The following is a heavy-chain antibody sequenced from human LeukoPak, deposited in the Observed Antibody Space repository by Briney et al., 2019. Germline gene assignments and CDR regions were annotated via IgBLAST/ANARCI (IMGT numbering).Heavy chain of an antibody. CDR2: IYHSGST. J-gene: IGHJ4*02. CDR1: GGSISSSSYY. D-gene: IGHD3-22*01. V-gene: IGHV4-39*07. CDR3: AREPKYYYDSSGYVDY. Sequence: SETLSLTCTVSGGSISSSSYYWGWIRQPPGKGLEWIGSIYHSGSTYYNPSLKSRVTISVDTSKNQVSLKLSSVTAADTAVYYCAREPKYYYDSSGYVDYWGQGTLVTVSS.